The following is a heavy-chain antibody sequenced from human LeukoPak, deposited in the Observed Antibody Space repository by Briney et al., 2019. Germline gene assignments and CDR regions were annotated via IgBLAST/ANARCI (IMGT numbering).Heavy chain of an antibody. Sequence: ASVKVSCKASGYTFTSYYMHRVRQAPGQGLEWMGIINPGGDSTNFAQNFQGRVTLTRDTSTSTVYMELSSLSSEDTAIYYCARTLSGSGISYWGQGTLVIVSS. CDR2: INPGGDST. V-gene: IGHV1-46*01. J-gene: IGHJ4*02. CDR1: GYTFTSYY. D-gene: IGHD3-10*01. CDR3: ARTLSGSGISY.